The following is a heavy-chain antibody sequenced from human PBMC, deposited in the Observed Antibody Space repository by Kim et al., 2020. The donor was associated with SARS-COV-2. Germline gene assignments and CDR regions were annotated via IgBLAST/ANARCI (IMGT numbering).Heavy chain of an antibody. CDR3: ASQPYDFWSGINWFDP. D-gene: IGHD3-3*01. CDR2: IYYSGST. Sequence: SETLSLTCTVSGGSISSSSYYWGWIRQPPGKGLEWIGSIYYSGSTYYNPSLKSRVTISVDTSKNQFSLKPSSVTAADTAVYYCASQPYDFWSGINWFDPWGQGSLVTVSS. V-gene: IGHV4-39*01. J-gene: IGHJ5*02. CDR1: GGSISSSSYY.